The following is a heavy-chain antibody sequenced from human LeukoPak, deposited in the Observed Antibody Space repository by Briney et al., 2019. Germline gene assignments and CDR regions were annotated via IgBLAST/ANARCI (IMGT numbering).Heavy chain of an antibody. CDR3: ATSVLLWFGELKVNYGMDV. V-gene: IGHV1-8*01. CDR2: MNPNSGNT. CDR1: GYTFTSYD. Sequence: ASVKVSCKASGYTFTSYDINWVRQATGQGLEWMGWMNPNSGNTGYAQKFQGRVTMTRNTSISTAYMGLSSLRSEDTAVYYCATSVLLWFGELKVNYGMDVWGQGTTVTVSS. J-gene: IGHJ6*02. D-gene: IGHD3-10*01.